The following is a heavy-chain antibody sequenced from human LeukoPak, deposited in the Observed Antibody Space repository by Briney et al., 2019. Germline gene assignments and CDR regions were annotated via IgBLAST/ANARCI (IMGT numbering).Heavy chain of an antibody. Sequence: ASVKVSRKASGYTFTGYYMHWVRQAPGQGLEWMGWINPNSGGTNYAQKFQGRVTMTRDTSISTAYMELSRLRSDDTAVYYCARDLATTETNYFDYWGQGTLVTVSS. V-gene: IGHV1-2*02. D-gene: IGHD5-12*01. CDR3: ARDLATTETNYFDY. J-gene: IGHJ4*02. CDR2: INPNSGGT. CDR1: GYTFTGYY.